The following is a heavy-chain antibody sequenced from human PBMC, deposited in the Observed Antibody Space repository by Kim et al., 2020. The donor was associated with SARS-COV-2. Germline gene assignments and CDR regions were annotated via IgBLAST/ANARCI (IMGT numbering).Heavy chain of an antibody. D-gene: IGHD1-26*01. J-gene: IGHJ4*02. CDR2: ISGSGGST. Sequence: GGSLRLSCAASGFTFSSYAMSWVRQAPGKGLEWVSAISGSGGSTYYADSVKGRFTISRDNSKNTLYLQMNSLRAEDTAVYYCAKKSGSYGGGLYYFDYWGQGTLVTVSS. CDR3: AKKSGSYGGGLYYFDY. CDR1: GFTFSSYA. V-gene: IGHV3-23*01.